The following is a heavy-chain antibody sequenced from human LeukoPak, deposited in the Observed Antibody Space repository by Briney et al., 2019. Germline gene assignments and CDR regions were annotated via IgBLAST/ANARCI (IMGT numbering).Heavy chain of an antibody. Sequence: GASVKVSCKASGYTFTGYYMHWVRQAPGQGLEWMGWNNPNSGNTGYAQKFQGRVTITRNTSISTAYMELSSLRSEDTAVYYCARGTTIFGVVIIPVDDAFDIWGQGTMVTVSS. D-gene: IGHD3-3*01. J-gene: IGHJ3*02. CDR3: ARGTTIFGVVIIPVDDAFDI. V-gene: IGHV1-8*03. CDR1: GYTFTGYY. CDR2: NNPNSGNT.